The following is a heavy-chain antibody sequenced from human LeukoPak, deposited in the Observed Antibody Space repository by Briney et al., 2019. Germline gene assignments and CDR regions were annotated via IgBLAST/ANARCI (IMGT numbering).Heavy chain of an antibody. CDR1: GFTFSSYW. J-gene: IGHJ5*02. CDR2: INSDGSST. Sequence: GGSLRLSCAASGFTFSSYWMHWVRQAPGKGLVWVSRINSDGSSTSYADSVKGRFTISRDNAENTLYLQMNSLRAEDTAVYYCARDPYYCSSTSCYAGWFDPWGQGTLVTVSS. CDR3: ARDPYYCSSTSCYAGWFDP. V-gene: IGHV3-74*01. D-gene: IGHD2-2*01.